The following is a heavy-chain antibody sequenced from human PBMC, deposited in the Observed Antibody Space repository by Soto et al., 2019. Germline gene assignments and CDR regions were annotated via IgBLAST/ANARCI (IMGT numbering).Heavy chain of an antibody. CDR3: ARGDCVGGTCYSLAGSFYYDMDV. D-gene: IGHD2-15*01. CDR1: GFTFSNYW. CDR2: INSDGSVS. V-gene: IGHV3-74*02. Sequence: EVQLVESGGGLVQPGGSLRLSCAASGFTFSNYWMYWVRQAPGKGLEWVSRINSDGSVSSYADSVKGRLTISRDNVEHPLYLQMDSLRAEDTAVYYCARGDCVGGTCYSLAGSFYYDMDVWGKGTTVTVFS. J-gene: IGHJ6*03.